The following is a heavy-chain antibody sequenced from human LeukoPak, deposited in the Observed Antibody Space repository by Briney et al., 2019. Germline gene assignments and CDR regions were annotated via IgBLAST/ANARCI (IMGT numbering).Heavy chain of an antibody. Sequence: QPGGSLRLSCAASGFTFSSYAMHWVRQAPGKGLEWVAVISYDGSNKYYADSVKGRFTISRDNSKNTLYLQMISLRAEDTALYYCARDFGGRNYFNYWGQGTLVTVSS. J-gene: IGHJ4*02. CDR1: GFTFSSYA. CDR3: ARDFGGRNYFNY. CDR2: ISYDGSNK. D-gene: IGHD2-15*01. V-gene: IGHV3-30-3*01.